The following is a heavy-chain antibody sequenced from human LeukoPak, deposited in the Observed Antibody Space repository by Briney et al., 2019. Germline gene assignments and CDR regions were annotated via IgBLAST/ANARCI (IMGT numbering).Heavy chain of an antibody. CDR1: GGSISSSS. J-gene: IGHJ4*02. D-gene: IGHD3-3*01. CDR2: ISYDGSTK. V-gene: IGHV3-30*03. CDR3: AGHFGAWHYFDY. Sequence: LSLTCTVSGGSISSSSYYWGWIRQPPGKGLEWVALISYDGSTKYSTDSVKGRFTISRDNSRNTLYLQMNSLRPEDTAVYYCAGHFGAWHYFDYWGQGTLVTVSS.